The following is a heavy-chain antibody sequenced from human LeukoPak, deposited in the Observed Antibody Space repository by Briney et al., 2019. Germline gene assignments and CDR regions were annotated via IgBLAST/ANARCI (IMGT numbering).Heavy chain of an antibody. D-gene: IGHD3-10*01. V-gene: IGHV3-21*04. Sequence: GGSLRLSCAASGFTFSSYSMNWVRQAPGKGLEWVSSISSSSSYIYYADSVKGRFTISRDNSKNTLYLQMNSLRAEDTAVYYCAKGLLWFGDRPYGMDVWGQGTTVTVSS. CDR3: AKGLLWFGDRPYGMDV. CDR1: GFTFSSYS. CDR2: ISSSSSYI. J-gene: IGHJ6*02.